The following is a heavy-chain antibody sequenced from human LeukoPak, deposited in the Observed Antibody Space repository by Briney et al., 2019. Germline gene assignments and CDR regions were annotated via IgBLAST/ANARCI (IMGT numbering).Heavy chain of an antibody. V-gene: IGHV4-39*01. Sequence: SETLPLTCTVSGGSISSSSYYWGWIRQPPGKGLEWIGSIYYSGSTYFNPSLKSRVTISVDTSKNQFSLKLSSVTAADTAVYYCARQGNWFDPWGQGALVTASS. CDR3: ARQGNWFDP. J-gene: IGHJ5*02. CDR2: IYYSGST. CDR1: GGSISSSSYY.